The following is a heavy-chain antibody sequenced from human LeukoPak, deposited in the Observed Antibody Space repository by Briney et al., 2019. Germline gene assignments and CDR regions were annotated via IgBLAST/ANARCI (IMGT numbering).Heavy chain of an antibody. Sequence: TGGSLRLSCAASGFTFSTYWMNWVRQAPGKGLEWVASIKPDGSEKYYVDSMKGRFTMSRDNAKNLMYVQMNSLRAEDAAIYYCARAWQRAFDIWGQGTMVTVSS. CDR3: ARAWQRAFDI. V-gene: IGHV3-7*04. CDR1: GFTFSTYW. CDR2: IKPDGSEK. J-gene: IGHJ3*02.